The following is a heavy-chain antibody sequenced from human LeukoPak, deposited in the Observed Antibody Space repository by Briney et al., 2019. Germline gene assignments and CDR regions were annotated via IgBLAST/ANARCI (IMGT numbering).Heavy chain of an antibody. CDR2: ISGSGGST. Sequence: GGSLRLSCAASGFTFSSYAMSWVRQAPGKGLEWVSAISGSGGSTYYADSVKGRFTISRDNSKNTLYLQMNSLRAEDTAVYYCAKDEFRRKNYCDYLYYYGMDVWGQGTTVTVSS. CDR3: AKDEFRRKNYCDYLYYYGMDV. J-gene: IGHJ6*02. CDR1: GFTFSSYA. V-gene: IGHV3-23*01. D-gene: IGHD3-10*01.